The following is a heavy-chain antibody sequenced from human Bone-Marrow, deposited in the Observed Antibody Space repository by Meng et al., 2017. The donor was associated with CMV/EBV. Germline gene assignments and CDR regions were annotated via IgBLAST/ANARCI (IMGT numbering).Heavy chain of an antibody. V-gene: IGHV1-69*05. CDR2: IIPIFGTA. CDR1: GCTFSSYA. J-gene: IGHJ6*02. CDR3: ARGNAPYGDYLLCGMDV. D-gene: IGHD4-17*01. Sequence: SVKVSCKASGCTFSSYAISWVRQAPGQGLEWMGGIIPIFGTANYAQKFQGRVTITTDESTSTAYMELSSRRAEDTAVYYCARGNAPYGDYLLCGMDVWGQGTTVTVSS.